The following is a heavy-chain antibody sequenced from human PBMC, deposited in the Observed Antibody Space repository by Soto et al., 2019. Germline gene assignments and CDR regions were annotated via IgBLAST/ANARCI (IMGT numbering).Heavy chain of an antibody. V-gene: IGHV6-1*01. CDR1: GESVSSNSAA. CDR3: ARGSIVAGPSKENYYYGMDV. J-gene: IGHJ6*02. Sequence: PSQTLSLTCAISGESVSSNSAAWNWIRQSPSRGLEWLGRTYYRSKWYNDYAVSVKSRITINPDTSKNQFSLQLNSVTPEDTAVYYCARGSIVAGPSKENYYYGMDVWGQGTTVTVSS. CDR2: TYYRSKWYN. D-gene: IGHD2-21*01.